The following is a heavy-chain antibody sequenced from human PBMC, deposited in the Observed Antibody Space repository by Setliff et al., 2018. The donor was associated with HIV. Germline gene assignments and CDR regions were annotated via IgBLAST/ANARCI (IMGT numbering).Heavy chain of an antibody. J-gene: IGHJ6*03. D-gene: IGHD3-22*01. CDR3: ARGGGYYDSSGPVHYYYYYYMDV. Sequence: ASVKVSCKASGYTFTSYGISWVRQAPGQGLEGMGWIGAYNGNTNYAQKLQGRVTMTTDTSTSTAYMELRSLRSDDTAVYYCARGGGYYDSSGPVHYYYYYYMDVWGKGTTVTVSS. CDR2: IGAYNGNT. V-gene: IGHV1-18*01. CDR1: GYTFTSYG.